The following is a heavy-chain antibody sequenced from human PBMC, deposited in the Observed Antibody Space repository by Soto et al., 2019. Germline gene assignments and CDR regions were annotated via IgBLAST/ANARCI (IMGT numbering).Heavy chain of an antibody. CDR1: GYSFTSYW. D-gene: IGHD2-15*01. V-gene: IGHV5-51*01. Sequence: GESLKISCKGSGYSFTSYWIGWVRQMPGKGLEWMGIIYPGDSDTRYSPSFQGQVTISADKSISTAYLQWSSLKASDTAMYYCARIGCSGGSCYPQEDYWGQGTLVTVSS. J-gene: IGHJ4*02. CDR2: IYPGDSDT. CDR3: ARIGCSGGSCYPQEDY.